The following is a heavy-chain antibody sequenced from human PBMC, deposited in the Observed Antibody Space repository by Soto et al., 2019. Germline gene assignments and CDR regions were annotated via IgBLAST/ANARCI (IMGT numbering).Heavy chain of an antibody. CDR1: GGTFSSYA. V-gene: IGHV1-69*06. Sequence: QVQLVQSGAEVKKPGSSVKVSCKTSGGTFSSYAICWVRQAPGQGLEWMGGSIPILPTANYAQKFQGRVTLTAYKSATTVYMELSSPISDDAALYYCARVRIHFGGVISHHSPYGMNVWGQGTTVTVSS. CDR3: ARVRIHFGGVISHHSPYGMNV. J-gene: IGHJ6*02. D-gene: IGHD3-3*01. CDR2: SIPILPTA.